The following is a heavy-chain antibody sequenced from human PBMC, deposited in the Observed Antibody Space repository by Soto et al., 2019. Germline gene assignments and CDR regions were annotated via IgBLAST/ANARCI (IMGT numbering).Heavy chain of an antibody. Sequence: QVQLQQWGAGLLKPSETLSLTCAVYGGSFSGYYWSWIRQPPGKGLEWIGEINHSGSTNYNPSLKRRGTISVDTSKNQFSLKLSSVTAADTAVYYCARGIYLGFDDYSNYGPNYYYYMDVWGKGTTVTVSS. CDR1: GGSFSGYY. V-gene: IGHV4-34*01. J-gene: IGHJ6*03. CDR2: INHSGST. CDR3: ARGIYLGFDDYSNYGPNYYYYMDV. D-gene: IGHD4-4*01.